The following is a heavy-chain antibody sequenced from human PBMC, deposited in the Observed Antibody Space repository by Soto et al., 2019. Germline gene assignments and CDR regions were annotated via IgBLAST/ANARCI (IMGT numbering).Heavy chain of an antibody. Sequence: SETLSLTCTVSGGSISSSSYYWGWIRQPPGKGLEWIGSIYYSGSTYYNPSLKSRVTISVDTSKNQFSLKLSSVTAADTAVYYCARMIGAAAGTLGPNWFDPWGQGTLVTVSS. D-gene: IGHD6-13*01. V-gene: IGHV4-39*01. J-gene: IGHJ5*02. CDR2: IYYSGST. CDR1: GGSISSSSYY. CDR3: ARMIGAAAGTLGPNWFDP.